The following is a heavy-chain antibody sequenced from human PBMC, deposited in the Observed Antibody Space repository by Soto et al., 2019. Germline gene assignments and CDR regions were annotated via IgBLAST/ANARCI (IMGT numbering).Heavy chain of an antibody. CDR1: GFTFSSYG. CDR2: ISYDGSNK. CDR3: AKGEWFYGSGSYDY. V-gene: IGHV3-30*18. Sequence: VQLVESGGGVVQPGRSLRLSCAASGFTFSSYGMHWVRQAPGKGLEWVAVISYDGSNKYYADSVKGRFTISRDNSKNTLYLQMNSLRAEDTAVYYCAKGEWFYGSGSYDYWGQGTLVTVSS. D-gene: IGHD3-10*01. J-gene: IGHJ4*02.